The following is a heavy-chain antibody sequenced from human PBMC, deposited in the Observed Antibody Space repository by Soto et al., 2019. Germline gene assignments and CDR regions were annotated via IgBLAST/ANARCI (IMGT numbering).Heavy chain of an antibody. CDR1: GFTFSSYW. Sequence: GGSLRLSCAASGFTFSSYWMSWVRQAPGKGLEWVANIKQDGSEKYYVDSVKGRFTISRDNAKNSLYLQMNSLRAEDTAVYYCARDSPYGYYDSSGYYTSFYYFDYWGQGTLVTVSS. V-gene: IGHV3-7*05. D-gene: IGHD3-22*01. CDR3: ARDSPYGYYDSSGYYTSFYYFDY. J-gene: IGHJ4*02. CDR2: IKQDGSEK.